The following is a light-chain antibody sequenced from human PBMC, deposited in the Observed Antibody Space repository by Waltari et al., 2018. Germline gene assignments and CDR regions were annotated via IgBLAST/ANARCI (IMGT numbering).Light chain of an antibody. V-gene: IGKV6-21*01. J-gene: IGKJ4*01. CDR2: YAS. CDR1: PSIGNS. Sequence: EIVLTQSPDFQSVTPKEKVTITCRASPSIGNSVHWYQQKTAQSPKRLIKYASQSFSGVPSRFSGSGSGTDFTLTINSLEAEDAATYYCHQSASFPLTFGGGTKVEIK. CDR3: HQSASFPLT.